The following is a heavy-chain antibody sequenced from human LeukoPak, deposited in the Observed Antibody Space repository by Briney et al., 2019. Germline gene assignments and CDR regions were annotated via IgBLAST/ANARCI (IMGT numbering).Heavy chain of an antibody. CDR3: ARRVTTDHSYVSVRYNTFSS. V-gene: IGHV3-21*01. CDR1: GFTFSSYS. Sequence: GGSLRLSCAASGFTFSSYSVNWVRQAPGKGLEWVSSISSSSSYIYYADSVKGRFTISRDNAENSMYLQMNSLRAEDTALYYRARRVTTDHSYVSVRYNTFSSWGQGTLVTVSS. D-gene: IGHD3-10*01. CDR2: ISSSSSYI. J-gene: IGHJ5*02.